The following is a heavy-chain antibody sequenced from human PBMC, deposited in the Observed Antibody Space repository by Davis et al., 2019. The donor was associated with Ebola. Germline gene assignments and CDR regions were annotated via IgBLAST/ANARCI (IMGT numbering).Heavy chain of an antibody. J-gene: IGHJ5*02. CDR1: GGSFSGYY. CDR2: INHSGST. Sequence: PSETLSLTCAVYGGSFSGYYWSWIRQPPGKGLEWIGEINHSGSTNYNPSLKSRVTISVDTSKNQFSLKLSSVTAADTAVYYCARLRGQLPSQNWFDPWGQGTLVTVSS. V-gene: IGHV4-34*01. D-gene: IGHD2-2*01. CDR3: ARLRGQLPSQNWFDP.